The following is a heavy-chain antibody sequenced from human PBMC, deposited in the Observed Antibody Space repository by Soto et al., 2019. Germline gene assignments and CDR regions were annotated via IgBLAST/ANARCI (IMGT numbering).Heavy chain of an antibody. CDR1: GFTFSTCG. Sequence: QVQLVESGGGVVQPGRSLRLSCAASGFTFSTCGMYWVRQAPGKGLEWVAVIRYDGSNKYYADSVKGRFTISRDNSKSTLYLQMNSLRVEDTAVYYCAREYSSGCIDYWGQGTLVTVPS. V-gene: IGHV3-33*01. D-gene: IGHD6-19*01. CDR2: IRYDGSNK. CDR3: AREYSSGCIDY. J-gene: IGHJ4*02.